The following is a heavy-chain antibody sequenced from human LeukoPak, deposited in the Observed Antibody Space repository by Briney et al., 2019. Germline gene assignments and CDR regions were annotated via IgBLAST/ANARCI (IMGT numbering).Heavy chain of an antibody. CDR1: GFTFSSYS. CDR3: ARDPKYYYDSP. CDR2: ISSSSSTI. J-gene: IGHJ5*02. V-gene: IGHV3-48*01. Sequence: GGSLRLSCAASGFTFSSYSMNWARQAPGKGLEWVSYISSSSSTIYYADSVKGRFTISRDNAKNSLYLQMNSLRAEDTAVYYCARDPKYYYDSPWGQGTLVTVSS. D-gene: IGHD3-22*01.